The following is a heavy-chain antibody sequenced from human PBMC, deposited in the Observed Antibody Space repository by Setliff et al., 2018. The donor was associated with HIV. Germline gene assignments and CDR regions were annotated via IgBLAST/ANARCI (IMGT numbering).Heavy chain of an antibody. CDR3: ARAWGEGYDYCYFDY. J-gene: IGHJ4*02. CDR2: ITSDGSTT. V-gene: IGHV3-74*01. CDR1: GFTFSSYW. Sequence: SGGSLRLSCAASGFTFSSYWMHWVRQAPGQGLVWVSRITSDGSTTAYADSVKGRFTISRDNAKNSLYLQMNSLRAEDTAVYYCARAWGEGYDYCYFDYWGQGTLVTVSS. D-gene: IGHD5-12*01.